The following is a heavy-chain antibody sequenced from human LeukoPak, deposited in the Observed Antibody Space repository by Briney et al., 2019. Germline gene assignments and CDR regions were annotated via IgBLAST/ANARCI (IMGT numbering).Heavy chain of an antibody. D-gene: IGHD6-13*01. CDR3: AREGIAAAGMDV. CDR2: IYSGSST. CDR1: GFTVSSNY. Sequence: GGSLRLSCAASGFTVSSNYMSWVRQAPGKGLEWVSVIYSGSSTYYADSVKGRFTISRDNSKNTLYLQMNSLRAEDTAVYYCAREGIAAAGMDVWGQGPRSPSP. J-gene: IGHJ6*02. V-gene: IGHV3-53*01.